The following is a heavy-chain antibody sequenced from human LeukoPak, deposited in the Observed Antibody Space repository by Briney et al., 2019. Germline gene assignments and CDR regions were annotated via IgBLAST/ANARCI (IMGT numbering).Heavy chain of an antibody. CDR1: GFTFSSYG. J-gene: IGHJ5*02. CDR2: ISYDGSNK. Sequence: GGSLRLSCAASGFTFSSYGMHWVRQAPGKGLEWVAVISYDGSNKYYADSVKGRFTISRDNSKNTLYLQMNSLRAEDTAVYYCAKGPGARGHFNWFDPWGQGTLVTVSS. CDR3: AKGPGARGHFNWFDP. D-gene: IGHD5-12*01. V-gene: IGHV3-30*18.